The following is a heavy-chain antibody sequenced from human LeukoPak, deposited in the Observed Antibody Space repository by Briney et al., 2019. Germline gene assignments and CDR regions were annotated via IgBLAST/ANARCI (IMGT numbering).Heavy chain of an antibody. D-gene: IGHD3-10*01. Sequence: SETLSLTCRASGGSISSHYWSWIRQPPGKGLEWIGYIYYSGRINYNPSFKSRFTISADTSKNQLSLKVTSVTAADTAVYYCVRVPEHYYSTDYWGRGTLVTVSS. CDR2: IYYSGRI. V-gene: IGHV4-59*11. CDR3: VRVPEHYYSTDY. CDR1: GGSISSHY. J-gene: IGHJ4*02.